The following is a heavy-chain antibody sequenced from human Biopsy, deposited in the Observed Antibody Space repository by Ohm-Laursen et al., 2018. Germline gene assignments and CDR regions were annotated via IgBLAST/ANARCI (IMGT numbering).Heavy chain of an antibody. CDR2: ISYSGST. V-gene: IGHV4-59*08. D-gene: IGHD6-19*01. CDR3: AKHGSGWTGDDALHI. CDR1: GGSISGSS. J-gene: IGHJ3*02. Sequence: SETLSLTCTVSGGSISGSSWSWIRQAPGRGLEWVGYISYSGSTSNSPSLKSRITISVDTSKNQISLKVTSVTAADTAVYYCAKHGSGWTGDDALHIWGQGTMGTVSS.